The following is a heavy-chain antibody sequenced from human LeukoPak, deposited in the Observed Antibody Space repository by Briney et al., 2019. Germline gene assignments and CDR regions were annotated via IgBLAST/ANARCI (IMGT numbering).Heavy chain of an antibody. V-gene: IGHV1-69*05. Sequence: SVKVSCKASGGTFSSYAISWVRQAPGQGLEWMGRIITIFGTANYAQKFQGRVTITTDESTSTAYMELSSLRSEDTAVYYCARDAAADFWTAGYYFDYWGQGTLVTVSS. CDR1: GGTFSSYA. CDR2: IITIFGTA. CDR3: ARDAAADFWTAGYYFDY. D-gene: IGHD3-3*01. J-gene: IGHJ4*02.